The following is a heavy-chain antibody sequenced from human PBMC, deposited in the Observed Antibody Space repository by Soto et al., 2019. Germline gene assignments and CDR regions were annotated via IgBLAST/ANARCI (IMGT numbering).Heavy chain of an antibody. CDR1: GFTFSSYA. V-gene: IGHV3-64D*06. Sequence: GGSLRLSCSASGFTFSSYAMHWVRQAPGKGLEYVSGIRGNGDPPFYADSVKGRFTISRDNSKNTLYLQMTSLSADDTAVYYCVKSRGGNNFELFDWGQGVLVTVSS. CDR3: VKSRGGNNFELFD. D-gene: IGHD5-12*01. CDR2: IRGNGDPP. J-gene: IGHJ4*02.